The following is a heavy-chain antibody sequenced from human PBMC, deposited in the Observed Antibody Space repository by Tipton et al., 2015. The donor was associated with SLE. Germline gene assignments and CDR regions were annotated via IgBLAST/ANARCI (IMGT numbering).Heavy chain of an antibody. Sequence: TLSLTCTVSGGSIRGSPYYWNWIRQAPGKGLEWLGSFYHSGSIYYNPSLNSRVTISLDTSKNQFSLRLTSVTAADTAVYYCAKTVAGAAYLFDLWGQGTLVTVSS. CDR3: AKTVAGAAYLFDL. V-gene: IGHV4-39*07. CDR2: FYHSGSI. D-gene: IGHD6-19*01. CDR1: GGSIRGSPYY. J-gene: IGHJ4*02.